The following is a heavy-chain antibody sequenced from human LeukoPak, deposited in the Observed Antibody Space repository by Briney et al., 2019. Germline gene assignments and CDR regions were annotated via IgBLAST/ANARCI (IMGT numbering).Heavy chain of an antibody. V-gene: IGHV3-48*02. CDR1: GFSLSSYS. J-gene: IGHJ1*01. CDR3: ARDFGLSAF. Sequence: GGSLRLSCVASGFSLSSYSMNWVRQAPGRGLEWISYISSNARAIHYADSVKGRFTISRDNAKNSLYLQMNSLRDEDTAVYYCARDFGLSAFWGQGTPVTVSS. D-gene: IGHD3-10*01. CDR2: ISSNARAI.